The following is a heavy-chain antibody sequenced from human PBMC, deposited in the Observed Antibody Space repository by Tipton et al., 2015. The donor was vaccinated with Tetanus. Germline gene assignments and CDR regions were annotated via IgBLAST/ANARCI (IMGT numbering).Heavy chain of an antibody. J-gene: IGHJ4*02. V-gene: IGHV3-7*03. D-gene: IGHD2-21*01. CDR2: INRDGSET. CDR3: AAEVSDGY. CDR1: GFTFSSYS. Sequence: SLRLSCAASGFTFSSYSMTWVRQSPGKGLEWVANINRDGSETYYVDSVKGRFTISRDNAKNLLHLQMNSLRAEDTAVYYCAAEVSDGYWGPGPLVTVSS.